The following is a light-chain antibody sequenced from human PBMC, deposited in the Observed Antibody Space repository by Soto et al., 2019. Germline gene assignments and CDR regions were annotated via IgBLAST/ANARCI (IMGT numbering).Light chain of an antibody. V-gene: IGKV1-16*01. J-gene: IGKJ5*01. CDR2: GAY. CDR3: QQYNSYIT. Sequence: DIQMTQSPSSLSASVGDGVTITCRASQSISTYLNWYRQKPGKAPELLIYGAYTLDSGVPSRFSGSGSGTEFTLTISSLQPDDFATYYCQQYNSYITFGQGTRLEIK. CDR1: QSISTY.